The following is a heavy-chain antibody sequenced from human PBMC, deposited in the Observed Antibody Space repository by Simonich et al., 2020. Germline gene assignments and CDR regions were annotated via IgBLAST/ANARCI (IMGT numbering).Heavy chain of an antibody. J-gene: IGHJ4*02. Sequence: QVQLQESGPGLVKPSETLSLTCAVSGYSISSGYYWGWIRHPPGKGLEWIGSIYHSGSTYYNPSHKSRVTIAVDTSKNQFSLKLSSVTAADTAVYYCARATRIAAAGYFDYWGQGTLVTVSS. D-gene: IGHD6-13*01. V-gene: IGHV4-38-2*01. CDR2: IYHSGST. CDR3: ARATRIAAAGYFDY. CDR1: GYSISSGYY.